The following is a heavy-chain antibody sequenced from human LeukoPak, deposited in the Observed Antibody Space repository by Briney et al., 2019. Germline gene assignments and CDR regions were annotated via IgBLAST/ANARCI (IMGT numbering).Heavy chain of an antibody. CDR1: GFTFSSYA. J-gene: IGHJ4*02. CDR2: ISGSGGST. V-gene: IGHV3-23*01. CDR3: AKFAGPPEVLLWFGEEMAYFDY. Sequence: PGGSLRLSCAASGFTFSSYAMSWVRQAPGKGLEWVSAISGSGGSTYYADSVKGRFTISRDNSKNTLYLQMNSLRAEDTAVYYCAKFAGPPEVLLWFGEEMAYFDYWGQGTLVTVSS. D-gene: IGHD3-10*01.